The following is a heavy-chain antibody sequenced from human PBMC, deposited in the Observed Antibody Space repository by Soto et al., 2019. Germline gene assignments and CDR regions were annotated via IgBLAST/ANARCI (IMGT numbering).Heavy chain of an antibody. CDR2: IYYSGST. D-gene: IGHD3-22*01. CDR3: ASSNHTYKYYYDSSGYYGDAFDI. CDR1: GGSISSGGYY. J-gene: IGHJ3*02. V-gene: IGHV4-31*03. Sequence: QVQLQESGPGLVKPSQTLSLTCTVSGGSISSGGYYWSWIRQHPGKGLEWIGYIYYSGSTYYNTSLKSRVNISVDTSKNQFSLQLSSVNAADTAVYSCASSNHTYKYYYDSSGYYGDAFDIWGQGTMVTVSS.